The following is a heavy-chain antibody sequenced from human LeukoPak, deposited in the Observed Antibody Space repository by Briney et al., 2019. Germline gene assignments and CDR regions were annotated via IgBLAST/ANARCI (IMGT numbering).Heavy chain of an antibody. CDR3: ARGYGSGSYYVPDYLQY. V-gene: IGHV4-38-2*02. Sequence: SETLSLTCTVSGYSISSGYYWGWIRQPPGKGLEWIGSIYHSGRTFYNPSLKSRVTISVDTSKNQFSLNLSSVTAADTAMYYCARGYGSGSYYVPDYLQYWGQGTLVTVSS. D-gene: IGHD3-10*01. CDR1: GYSISSGYY. CDR2: IYHSGRT. J-gene: IGHJ4*02.